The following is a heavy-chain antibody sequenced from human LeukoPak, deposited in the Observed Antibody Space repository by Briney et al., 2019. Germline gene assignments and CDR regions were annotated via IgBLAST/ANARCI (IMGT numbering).Heavy chain of an antibody. CDR3: ARVSEWLLSYYFDY. Sequence: ASVKVSCKASGYTFTSYGISWVRQAPGQGLEWMGWISAYNGDTNYAQKLQGRVTMTTDTSTSTAYMELRSLRSDDTAVYYCARVSEWLLSYYFDYWGQGTLVTVSS. D-gene: IGHD3-3*01. CDR2: ISAYNGDT. V-gene: IGHV1-18*01. J-gene: IGHJ4*02. CDR1: GYTFTSYG.